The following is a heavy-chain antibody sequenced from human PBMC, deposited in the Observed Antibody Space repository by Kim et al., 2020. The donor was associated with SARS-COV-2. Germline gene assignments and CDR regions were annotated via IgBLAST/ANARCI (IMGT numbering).Heavy chain of an antibody. D-gene: IGHD2-15*01. CDR3: ARERATLNYYYYGMDV. J-gene: IGHJ6*02. Sequence: ASVKVSCKASGYTFTSYAMHWVRQAPGQRLEWMGWINAGNGNTKYSQKFQGRVTITRDTSASTAYMELSSLRSKDTAVYYCARERATLNYYYYGMDVWGQGTTVTVSS. CDR1: GYTFTSYA. V-gene: IGHV1-3*01. CDR2: INAGNGNT.